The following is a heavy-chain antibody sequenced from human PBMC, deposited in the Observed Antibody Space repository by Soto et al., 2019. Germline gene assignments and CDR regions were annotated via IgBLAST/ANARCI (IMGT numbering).Heavy chain of an antibody. CDR3: ANARLLRDCNGTSCVGTFDI. V-gene: IGHV3-23*01. D-gene: IGHD2-2*01. J-gene: IGHJ3*02. CDR1: GFTFSSYA. CDR2: IAASGDTT. Sequence: EVQLLESGGGLVQPGGSLRLSCAASGFTFSSYAMNWVRQAPGKGLEWDSGIAASGDTTYYADSVKGRFTIARDNPESTMCLQMISLRAEETPIYCCANARLLRDCNGTSCVGTFDIWGQGTMVPVSS.